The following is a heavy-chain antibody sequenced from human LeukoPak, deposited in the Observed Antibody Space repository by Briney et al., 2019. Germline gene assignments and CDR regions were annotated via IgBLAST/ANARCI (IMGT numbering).Heavy chain of an antibody. CDR1: GGSISNYY. CDR2: ISTSGST. V-gene: IGHV4-4*07. Sequence: PSETLSLTCTVSGGSISNYYWSWIRQPAGKGLEWIGRISTSGSTNYNPSLNSRVTISVDTSKNQFSLRLSSVTAADTAVYYCARYGITIVRGGKCYFDSWGQGTLVTVSS. CDR3: ARYGITIVRGGKCYFDS. D-gene: IGHD3-10*01. J-gene: IGHJ4*02.